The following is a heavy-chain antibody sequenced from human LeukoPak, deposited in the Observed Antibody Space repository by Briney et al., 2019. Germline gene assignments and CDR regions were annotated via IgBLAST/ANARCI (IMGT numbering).Heavy chain of an antibody. D-gene: IGHD1-1*01. CDR1: GFTFSRNG. Sequence: PGGSLRLSCAASGFTFSRNGMTWVRQAPGKGLEWVSTVSGTGGSTYYADSVMGRFTISRDNSKNTLCLQMNSLRAEDTAVYYCAKSKQLAPWDYWGQGTLVTVSS. J-gene: IGHJ4*02. CDR3: AKSKQLAPWDY. V-gene: IGHV3-23*01. CDR2: VSGTGGST.